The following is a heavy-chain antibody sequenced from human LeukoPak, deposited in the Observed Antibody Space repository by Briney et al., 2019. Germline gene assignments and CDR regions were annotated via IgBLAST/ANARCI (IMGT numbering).Heavy chain of an antibody. V-gene: IGHV4-31*03. CDR2: LYYSVST. D-gene: IGHD2-21*02. Sequence: SETLSLTCTVSGGSISNRGYYWSWIRQHPGKGLEWIGYLYYSVSTYYNPSLKSRVTISVDTSKNQFSLKLSSVTAADTAVYYCARVAVTGYNWFDPWGQGTLVTVSS. CDR3: ARVAVTGYNWFDP. J-gene: IGHJ5*02. CDR1: GGSISNRGYY.